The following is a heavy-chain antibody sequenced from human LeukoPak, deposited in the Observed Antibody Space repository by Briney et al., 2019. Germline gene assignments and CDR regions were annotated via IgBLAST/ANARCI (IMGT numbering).Heavy chain of an antibody. D-gene: IGHD3-22*01. J-gene: IGHJ4*02. V-gene: IGHV1-2*06. CDR3: ARADYYDSSGQYYFDY. CDR1: GYTFTGYY. Sequence: WASVNVSCKASGYTFTGYYMHWVRQAPGQGLEWMGRINPNSGGTNYAQKFQGRVTMTRDTSISTAYMELSRLRSDDTAVYYCARADYYDSSGQYYFDYWGQGTLVTVSS. CDR2: INPNSGGT.